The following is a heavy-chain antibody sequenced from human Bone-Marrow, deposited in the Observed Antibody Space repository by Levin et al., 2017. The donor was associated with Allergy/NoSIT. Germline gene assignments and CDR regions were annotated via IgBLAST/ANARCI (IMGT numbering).Heavy chain of an antibody. V-gene: IGHV3-49*04. D-gene: IGHD3-10*01. Sequence: GESLKISCTASGFTFGDYAMSWVRQAPGKGLEWVGFIRSKAYGGTTEYAASVKGRFTISRDDSKSIAYLQMNSLKTEDTAVYYCTSGWDYGSGSYWAPDYWGQGTLVTVSS. CDR1: GFTFGDYA. CDR2: IRSKAYGGTT. J-gene: IGHJ4*02. CDR3: TSGWDYGSGSYWAPDY.